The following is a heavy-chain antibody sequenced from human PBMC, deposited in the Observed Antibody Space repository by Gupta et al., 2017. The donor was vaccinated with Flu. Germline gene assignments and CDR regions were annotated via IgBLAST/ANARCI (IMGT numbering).Heavy chain of an antibody. J-gene: IGHJ4*02. CDR1: A. CDR2: ITIGGGGT. D-gene: IGHD3-3*01. V-gene: IGHV3-23*01. Sequence: AMSWVRQAPGKGLEWVSSITIGGGGTFYGDSVQGRFFISRDDSNNTLYLQMNSLRAEDTAIYYGATELRPNDYWGQGTLVTVS. CDR3: ATELRPNDY.